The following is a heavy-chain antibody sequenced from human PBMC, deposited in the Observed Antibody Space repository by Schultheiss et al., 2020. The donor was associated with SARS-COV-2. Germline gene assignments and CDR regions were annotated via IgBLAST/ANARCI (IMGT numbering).Heavy chain of an antibody. Sequence: SETLSLTCAVYGGSFSGYYWSWIRQPPGKGLEWIGEINHSGSTNYNPSLKSRVTISVDTSKNQFSLKLSSVTAADTAVYYCARGASGYYNYYYYYMDVWGKGTTVTVSS. CDR3: ARGASGYYNYYYYYMDV. D-gene: IGHD3-3*01. V-gene: IGHV4-34*01. J-gene: IGHJ6*03. CDR2: INHSGST. CDR1: GGSFSGYY.